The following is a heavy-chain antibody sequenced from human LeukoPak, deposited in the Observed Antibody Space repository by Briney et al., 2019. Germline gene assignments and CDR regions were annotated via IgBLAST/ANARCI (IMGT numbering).Heavy chain of an antibody. CDR3: ARPRQLAYYYDSSGYPFDY. CDR2: IYYSGST. CDR1: GGSISSYY. Sequence: SETLSLTCTVSGGSISSYYWSWIRQPPGKGLEWIGYIYYSGSTNYSPSLKSRVTISVDTSKNQFSLKLSSVTAADTAVYYCARPRQLAYYYDSSGYPFDYWGQGTLVTVSS. V-gene: IGHV4-59*08. D-gene: IGHD3-22*01. J-gene: IGHJ4*02.